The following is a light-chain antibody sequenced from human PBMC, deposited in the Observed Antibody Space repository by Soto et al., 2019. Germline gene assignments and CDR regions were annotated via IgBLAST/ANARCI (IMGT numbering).Light chain of an antibody. J-gene: IGKJ2*02. Sequence: DIVMTQSPLSLPVTPGEPASISCRSSQSLLHSNGYNYLDWYLQKPGQSLQLLIYLGSNRASGVPDRFSGSGSGTDFTLKISRVEAEDVAVYYCLQALHTPWTFGQGTKLEIK. CDR3: LQALHTPWT. CDR2: LGS. V-gene: IGKV2-28*01. CDR1: QSLLHSNGYNY.